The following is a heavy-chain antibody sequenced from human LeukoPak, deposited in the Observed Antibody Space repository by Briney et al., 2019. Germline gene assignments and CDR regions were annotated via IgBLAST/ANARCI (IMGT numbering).Heavy chain of an antibody. CDR1: GDSITRGTYY. CDR3: ARDRGNGDYGDYFDS. CDR2: IHTSSRV. V-gene: IGHV4-61*02. Sequence: SQTLSLTCTVSGDSITRGTYYWNWIRQPAGKGLEWIGRIHTSSRVNYDPSLKSRVTISIDTSMNLVSLRLTSVTAADAAVYYCARDRGNGDYGDYFDSWGQGTLVSVSS. J-gene: IGHJ4*02. D-gene: IGHD4-17*01.